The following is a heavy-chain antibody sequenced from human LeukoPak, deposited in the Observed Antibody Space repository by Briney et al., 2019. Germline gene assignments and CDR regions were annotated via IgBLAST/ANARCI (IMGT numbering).Heavy chain of an antibody. CDR3: ARDLGYYYDSSGYEGGY. V-gene: IGHV3-30*19. CDR1: GYSFTSYW. CDR2: ISYDGSNK. D-gene: IGHD3-22*01. J-gene: IGHJ4*02. Sequence: PGESLKISCKGSGYSFTSYWIGWVRQAPGKGLEWVAVISYDGSNKYYADSVKGRFTISRDNSKNTLYLQMNSLRAEDTAVYYCARDLGYYYDSSGYEGGYWGQGTLVTVSS.